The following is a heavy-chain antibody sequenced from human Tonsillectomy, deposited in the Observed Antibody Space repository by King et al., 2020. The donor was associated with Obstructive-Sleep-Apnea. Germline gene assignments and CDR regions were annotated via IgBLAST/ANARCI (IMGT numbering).Heavy chain of an antibody. CDR2: IYYSGST. J-gene: IGHJ2*01. V-gene: IGHV4-59*08. CDR1: GGSISSYY. D-gene: IGHD3-22*01. CDR3: ARNNYYDSSGYRSWYIDL. Sequence: QVQLQESGPGLVKPSETLSLTCTVSGGSISSYYWSWSRQPPGKGLEWIGDIYYSGSTKYNHSLKSRVTISGYTSKNQFSLKLSSVTAADTAVYYCARNNYYDSSGYRSWYIDLWGRGTLVTVSS.